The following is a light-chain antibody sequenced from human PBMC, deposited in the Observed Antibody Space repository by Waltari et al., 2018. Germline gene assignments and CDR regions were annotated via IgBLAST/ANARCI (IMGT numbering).Light chain of an antibody. CDR3: AAWDDSLNGYV. CDR1: LPNIGYNP. CDR2: NNN. Sequence: QSALAQAPSASGTPGQMVTISCSGTLPNIGYNPVSWYQQLPGTAPKLLIYNNNQRPSGVPDRFSGSKSGTSASLAISGLQSEDEADYHCAAWDDSLNGYVFGTGTKVTVL. V-gene: IGLV1-44*01. J-gene: IGLJ1*01.